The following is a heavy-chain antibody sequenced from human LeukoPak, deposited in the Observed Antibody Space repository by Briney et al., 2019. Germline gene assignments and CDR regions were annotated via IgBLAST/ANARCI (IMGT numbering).Heavy chain of an antibody. D-gene: IGHD3-16*01. CDR3: ARGIGVTPNWFDP. V-gene: IGHV3-74*01. J-gene: IGHJ5*02. Sequence: PGGSLRLSCAASGFTFSTYWMHWVRQAPGKGLVWVSRIHTDGSSTRYADSVKGRFTISRDNAKNTLYLQMNSLGAEDTAVYYCARGIGVTPNWFDPWGQGTLVTVSS. CDR1: GFTFSTYW. CDR2: IHTDGSST.